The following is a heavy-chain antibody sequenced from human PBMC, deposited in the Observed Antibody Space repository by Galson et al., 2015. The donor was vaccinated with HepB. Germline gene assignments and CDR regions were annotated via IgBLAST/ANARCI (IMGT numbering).Heavy chain of an antibody. J-gene: IGHJ4*02. Sequence: SVKVSCKASGYTFTSYGISWVRQAPGQGLEWMGWISAYNGNTNYAQKLQGRVTMTTDTSTSTAYMELRSLRSDDTAVHYCARSPDYDILTIPDYWGQGTLVTVSS. CDR3: ARSPDYDILTIPDY. V-gene: IGHV1-18*01. D-gene: IGHD3-9*01. CDR2: ISAYNGNT. CDR1: GYTFTSYG.